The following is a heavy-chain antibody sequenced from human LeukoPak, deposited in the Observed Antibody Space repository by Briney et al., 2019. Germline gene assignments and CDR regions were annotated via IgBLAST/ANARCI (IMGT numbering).Heavy chain of an antibody. J-gene: IGHJ4*02. Sequence: PGGSLSLSCAASGFTFTSFAMSWVRQAPRKGLEWVSTISRSGVATYYANSVKGRLTISRDNSKHTVYLQMNSLRAEHPAIYYCAEDPRRITIFGVVPYFFDSWGQGTLVTVSS. D-gene: IGHD3-3*01. CDR3: AEDPRRITIFGVVPYFFDS. CDR1: GFTFTSFA. CDR2: ISRSGVAT. V-gene: IGHV3-23*01.